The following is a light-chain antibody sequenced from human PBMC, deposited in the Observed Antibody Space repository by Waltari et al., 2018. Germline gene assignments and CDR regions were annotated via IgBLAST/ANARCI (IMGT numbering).Light chain of an antibody. CDR3: QSYDTSLSVV. CDR1: GSNIGAGYD. Sequence: QSVLTQPPSVSGAPGQRVTISCTGSGSNIGAGYDVHWYQQLPGKAPKLLIYCTSTRAVGGPDRYCGSQSGTSASLAITGLQAEDEAEYYCQSYDTSLSVVFGGGTKLTVL. CDR2: CTS. J-gene: IGLJ2*01. V-gene: IGLV1-40*01.